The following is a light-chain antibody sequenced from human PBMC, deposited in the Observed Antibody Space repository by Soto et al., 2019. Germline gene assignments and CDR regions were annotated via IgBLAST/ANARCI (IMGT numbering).Light chain of an antibody. CDR2: DAS. V-gene: IGKV1-5*01. Sequence: DIPMTQSPSTLSGSVGDRVTITCRASQTISSWLAWYQQKPGKAPKLLIYDASSLETGVPSRFSGSGSGTEFTLTIRSLQPDDFATYYCQQYDSSSPTFGQGTKLEIK. CDR1: QTISSW. J-gene: IGKJ2*01. CDR3: QQYDSSSPT.